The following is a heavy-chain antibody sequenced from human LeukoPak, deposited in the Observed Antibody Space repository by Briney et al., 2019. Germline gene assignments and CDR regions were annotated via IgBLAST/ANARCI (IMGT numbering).Heavy chain of an antibody. V-gene: IGHV4-34*01. Sequence: PSETLSLTCAVYGGSFSGYYWSWIRQPPGKGLEWIGEINHSGSTNYNPSLKSRVTISVDTSKNQFSLKLSSVTAADTAVYYCAREGGGYDYDYWGQGTLVTVSS. D-gene: IGHD5-12*01. J-gene: IGHJ4*02. CDR3: AREGGGYDYDY. CDR2: INHSGST. CDR1: GGSFSGYY.